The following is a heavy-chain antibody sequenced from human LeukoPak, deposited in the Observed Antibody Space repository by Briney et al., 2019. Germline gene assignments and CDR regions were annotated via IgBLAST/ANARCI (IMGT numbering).Heavy chain of an antibody. CDR3: ARDGAVGSGNEFDH. D-gene: IGHD5-12*01. J-gene: IGHJ4*02. V-gene: IGHV3-21*01. Sequence: GGSLRLSCAASRFTFSTYNMNWVRQAPGKGLEWVSSISSSSSDIYYADSMEGRFTISRDNAKNSVYLQMNSLRAEDTAVYYCARDGAVGSGNEFDHWGQGTLVTVSS. CDR2: ISSSSSDI. CDR1: RFTFSTYN.